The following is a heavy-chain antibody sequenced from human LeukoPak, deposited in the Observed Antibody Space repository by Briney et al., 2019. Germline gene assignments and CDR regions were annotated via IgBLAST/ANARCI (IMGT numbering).Heavy chain of an antibody. Sequence: PGGSLRLSCAASGFTFSTSTMHWVRQAPGKGLEWVSSISSSSSYIYYADSVKGRFTISRDNAKNSLYLQMNSLRAEDTAVYYCARLMVVGATRGGLDYWGQGTLVTVSS. CDR2: ISSSSSYI. V-gene: IGHV3-21*01. CDR1: GFTFSTST. D-gene: IGHD1-26*01. J-gene: IGHJ4*02. CDR3: ARLMVVGATRGGLDY.